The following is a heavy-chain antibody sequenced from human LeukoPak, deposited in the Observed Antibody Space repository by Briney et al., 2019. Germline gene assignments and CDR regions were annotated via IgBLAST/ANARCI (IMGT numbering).Heavy chain of an antibody. CDR1: GGSFSGYY. Sequence: PSETLSLTCAVYGGSFSGYYWSWIRQPPGKGLEWIGEINHSGSTNYNPSLKGRVTISVDTSKNQFSLKLSSVTAADTAVYYCARGGVVVVIPKRLWFDPWGQGTLVTVSS. CDR2: INHSGST. V-gene: IGHV4-34*01. J-gene: IGHJ5*02. D-gene: IGHD2-21*01. CDR3: ARGGVVVVIPKRLWFDP.